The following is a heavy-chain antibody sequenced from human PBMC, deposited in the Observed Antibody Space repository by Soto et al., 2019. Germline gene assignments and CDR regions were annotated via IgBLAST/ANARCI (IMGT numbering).Heavy chain of an antibody. CDR3: PTGLVGGFFDY. Sequence: EVQLLESGGGLVQPGGSLRLSCAASGFTFSSYAMSWVRQAPGKGLEWVSAISGSGGSTYYADSVKGRFTISRDNSKNPCYLQMTGWEAENPAVYYGPTGLVGGFFDYWAREPWSPSPQ. D-gene: IGHD3-16*01. CDR2: ISGSGGST. J-gene: IGHJ4*02. CDR1: GFTFSSYA. V-gene: IGHV3-23*01.